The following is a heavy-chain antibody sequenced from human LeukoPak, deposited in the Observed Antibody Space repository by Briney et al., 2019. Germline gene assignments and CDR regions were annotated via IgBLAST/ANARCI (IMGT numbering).Heavy chain of an antibody. D-gene: IGHD1-26*01. CDR3: AKDKPIVGATWHAFDI. CDR1: GFTFSSYA. Sequence: PGGSLRLSCAASGFTFSSYAMHWVRQAPGKGLEWVAFIRYDGSNKYYADSVKGRFTISRDNSKNTLYLQMSSLRAEDTAVYYCAKDKPIVGATWHAFDIWGQGTMVTVSS. J-gene: IGHJ3*02. CDR2: IRYDGSNK. V-gene: IGHV3-30*02.